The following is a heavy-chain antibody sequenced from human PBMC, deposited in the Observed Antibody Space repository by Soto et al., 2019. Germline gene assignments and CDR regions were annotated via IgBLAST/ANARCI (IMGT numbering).Heavy chain of an antibody. Sequence: QVQLVDSGGGVVQPGRSLRLSCAASGFTFSSYGMQWVRQSPGEGPEWVAIVANDGSKQYYAESVKGRFTIARDNSKTTVFLEMDSLRPADTAVYYCARSSGGSSWYPPDYWGQGTLVTVSS. J-gene: IGHJ4*02. CDR3: ARSSGGSSWYPPDY. D-gene: IGHD6-13*01. CDR2: VANDGSKQ. V-gene: IGHV3-30*03. CDR1: GFTFSSYG.